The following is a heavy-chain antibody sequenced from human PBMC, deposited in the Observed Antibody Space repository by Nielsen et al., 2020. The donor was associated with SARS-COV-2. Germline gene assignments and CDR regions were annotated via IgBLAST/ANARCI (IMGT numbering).Heavy chain of an antibody. V-gene: IGHV1-3*01. D-gene: IGHD5-18*01. CDR3: ARIRTWIQLWTTGY. Sequence: GESLKISCAASGFTFSSYAMHWVRQAPGQRLEWMGWINAGNGNTKYSQKFQGRVTITRDTSASTAYMELSSLRSEDTAVYYCARIRTWIQLWTTGYWGQGTLVTVSS. CDR1: GFTFSSYA. J-gene: IGHJ4*02. CDR2: INAGNGNT.